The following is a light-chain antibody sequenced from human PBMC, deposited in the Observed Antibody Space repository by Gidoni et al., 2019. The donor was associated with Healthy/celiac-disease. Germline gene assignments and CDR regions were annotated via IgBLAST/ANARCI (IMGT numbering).Light chain of an antibody. CDR2: DAS. Sequence: IQMTLSPSSLSASVGYRVTITCHASQDISNYLHWYQQKPGKDPKLLIYDASNLETGVPSRFSGSGSGTDDTFTISSLQPEDIATYYCQKYDNLPYTFGQGTKLEIK. J-gene: IGKJ2*01. V-gene: IGKV1-33*01. CDR3: QKYDNLPYT. CDR1: QDISNY.